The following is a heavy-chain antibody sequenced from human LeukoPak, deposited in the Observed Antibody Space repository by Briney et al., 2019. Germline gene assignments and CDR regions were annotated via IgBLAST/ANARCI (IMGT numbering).Heavy chain of an antibody. D-gene: IGHD1-1*01. CDR3: AKLEEPRGY. Sequence: GGSLRLSCAASGFTFSDHYMDWVRQAPGKGLEWVSRINSDGSSPTYADSVKGRFTISRDNAKNTLYLQMNSLTADDTAVYYCAKLEEPRGYWGQGTLVTVSS. J-gene: IGHJ4*02. CDR2: INSDGSSP. V-gene: IGHV3-74*01. CDR1: GFTFSDHY.